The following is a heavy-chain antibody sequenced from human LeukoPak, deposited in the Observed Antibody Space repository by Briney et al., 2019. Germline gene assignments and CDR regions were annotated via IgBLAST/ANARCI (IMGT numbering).Heavy chain of an antibody. CDR3: ARRLGGSGSYYY. J-gene: IGHJ4*02. Sequence: SQTLSLTCTVSGGAISSSVDYCGWIRQPPGKGLEWIGSIYYSGSTYYNPSLKSRVTISVDTSKNQFSLKLMSVTDADTAVYYCARRLGGSGSYYYWGQGTLVTVSS. D-gene: IGHD3-10*01. CDR1: GGAISSSVDY. V-gene: IGHV4-39*01. CDR2: IYYSGST.